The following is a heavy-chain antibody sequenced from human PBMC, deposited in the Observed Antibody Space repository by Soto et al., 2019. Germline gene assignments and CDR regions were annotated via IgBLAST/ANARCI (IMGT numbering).Heavy chain of an antibody. V-gene: IGHV4-31*03. Sequence: QVQLQESGPGLVKPSQTLSLTCTVSGGSISSGGYYWSWIRQHPGKGLEWIGSIYYSGSTYYNPSLKSRVTISVDTSKNQFSLKLSSVTAADTAVYYCARCLAGPDWNWFDPWGQGTLVTVSS. CDR3: ARCLAGPDWNWFDP. CDR2: IYYSGST. D-gene: IGHD6-19*01. J-gene: IGHJ5*02. CDR1: GGSISSGGYY.